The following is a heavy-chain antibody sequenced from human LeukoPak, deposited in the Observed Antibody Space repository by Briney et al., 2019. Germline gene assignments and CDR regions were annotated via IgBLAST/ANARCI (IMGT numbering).Heavy chain of an antibody. J-gene: IGHJ4*02. D-gene: IGHD3-22*01. CDR1: GGSISSNNYY. Sequence: SETLSLTCTVSGGSISSNNYYWGWIRQPPGKGLEWIGSIYYSGSTYYNPSLKSRVTISVDTSKNQFSLKLSSVTAADTAVYYCARHTPYYYYDSSGSGTDFDYWGQGTLVTVSS. CDR2: IYYSGST. V-gene: IGHV4-39*01. CDR3: ARHTPYYYYDSSGSGTDFDY.